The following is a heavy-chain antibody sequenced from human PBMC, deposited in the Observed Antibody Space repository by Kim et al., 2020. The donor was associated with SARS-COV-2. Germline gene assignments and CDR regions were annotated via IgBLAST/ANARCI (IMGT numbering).Heavy chain of an antibody. D-gene: IGHD5-12*01. CDR3: ARHKKPSYTTYDWWVRYYYYAMDV. Sequence: GESLKISCEASGYTFSSHWIGWVRQMPGKGLEWMGIIYPADSDTRYSPSFQGQVTISADKSTFTAYLQWSSLKASDTAIYYCARHKKPSYTTYDWWVRYYYYAMDVWGQGTTVTVSS. J-gene: IGHJ6*02. CDR1: GYTFSSHW. CDR2: IYPADSDT. V-gene: IGHV5-51*01.